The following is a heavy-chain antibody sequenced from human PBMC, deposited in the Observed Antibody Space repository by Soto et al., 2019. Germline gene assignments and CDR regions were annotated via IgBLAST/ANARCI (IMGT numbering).Heavy chain of an antibody. CDR2: ISYDGSSK. J-gene: IGHJ2*01. V-gene: IGHV3-30*09. Sequence: QVQLVESGGGVVQPGRSLRLSCAASEFTLTPYAMHWVRQTPGKGLEWVTQISYDGSSKYYADSVRGRFAISRDNSKNTLYLQMNIMTAEDMAVYYGARDWGRGGGSYVWHFDLWGRGTLVTVSS. CDR3: ARDWGRGGGSYVWHFDL. D-gene: IGHD1-26*01. CDR1: EFTLTPYA.